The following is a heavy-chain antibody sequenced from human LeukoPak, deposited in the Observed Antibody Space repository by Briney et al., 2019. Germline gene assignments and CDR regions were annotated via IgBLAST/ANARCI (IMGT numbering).Heavy chain of an antibody. V-gene: IGHV1-2*02. CDR3: ARATDIVVVPAAKAAFDY. CDR2: INPNSGGT. D-gene: IGHD2-2*01. Sequence: ASVTVSCKASGYTFTGYYMHWVQQAPGQGLEWMGWINPNSGGTNYAQKFQGRVTMTRDTSISTAYMELSRLRSDDTAVYYCARATDIVVVPAAKAAFDYWGQGTLVTVSS. CDR1: GYTFTGYY. J-gene: IGHJ4*02.